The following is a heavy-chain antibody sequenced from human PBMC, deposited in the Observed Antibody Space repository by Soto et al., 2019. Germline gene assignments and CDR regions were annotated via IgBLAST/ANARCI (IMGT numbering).Heavy chain of an antibody. CDR3: ARGGGTLDY. CDR2: IGTRDGTA. CDR1: GYTFINYA. J-gene: IGHJ4*02. V-gene: IGHV1-46*01. Sequence: ASVKVSCKAFGYTFINYAMYWVRQAPGQGLEWMGIIGTRDGTAIYALNFQDRVTMTRDTSTSTVYMDLSNLRSEDTAVYYCARGGGTLDYWGQGTLVTVSS.